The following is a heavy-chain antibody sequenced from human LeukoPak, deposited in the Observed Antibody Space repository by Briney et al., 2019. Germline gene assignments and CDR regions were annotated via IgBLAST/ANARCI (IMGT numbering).Heavy chain of an antibody. J-gene: IGHJ4*02. D-gene: IGHD4-17*01. CDR2: TSSTGGTI. CDR1: GFTFSGYA. CDR3: AKSDPYGDSLIEI. V-gene: IGHV3-48*03. Sequence: GGSLRLSCAASGFTFSGYAMNWVRQAPGKGLEWLSHTSSTGGTIYYADSVKGRLTVSRDNAKNSLYLQMNSLRAEDTAVYYCAKSDPYGDSLIEIWGQGALVTVSS.